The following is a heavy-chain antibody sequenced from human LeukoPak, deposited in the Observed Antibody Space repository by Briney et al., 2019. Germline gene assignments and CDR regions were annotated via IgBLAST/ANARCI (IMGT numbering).Heavy chain of an antibody. J-gene: IGHJ4*02. Sequence: GGSLRLSCSASGFTFSSYAMHWVRQAPGKGLGYVSAISSNGGSTYYADSVKGRFTISRDNSKNTLYLQMSSLRAEDTAVYYCVKDPVPPAAANWGQGTLVTVSS. CDR1: GFTFSSYA. V-gene: IGHV3-64D*06. CDR3: VKDPVPPAAAN. CDR2: ISSNGGST. D-gene: IGHD2-2*01.